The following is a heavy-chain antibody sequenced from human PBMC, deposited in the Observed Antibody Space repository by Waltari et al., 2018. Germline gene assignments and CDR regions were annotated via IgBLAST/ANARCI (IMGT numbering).Heavy chain of an antibody. D-gene: IGHD3-10*01. CDR3: ARDDYYYGSGPT. Sequence: QVQLVESGGGVVQPGRSLRLSCAASGFTFSSYGMHWVRQAPGKGLEWVAVIWYDGSKKYYADSVKGRFTISRDNSKNTLYLQMNSLRAEDTAVYYCARDDYYYGSGPTWGQGTLVTVSS. CDR1: GFTFSSYG. V-gene: IGHV3-33*01. CDR2: IWYDGSKK. J-gene: IGHJ5*02.